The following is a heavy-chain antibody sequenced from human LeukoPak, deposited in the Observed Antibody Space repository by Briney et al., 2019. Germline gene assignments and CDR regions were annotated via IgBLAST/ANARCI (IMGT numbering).Heavy chain of an antibody. J-gene: IGHJ4*02. CDR1: GFTFERYS. CDR2: ISSSSRYI. V-gene: IGHV3-21*01. CDR3: ARDGYSGSYGLGFDY. Sequence: GGSLRLSCSASGFTFERYSMNWVRQAPGKGLEWVSSISSSSRYIYYADSVKGRFTISRDNAKNSLYLQMNSLSVEDTATYYCARDGYSGSYGLGFDYWGQGTLVTVSS. D-gene: IGHD1-26*01.